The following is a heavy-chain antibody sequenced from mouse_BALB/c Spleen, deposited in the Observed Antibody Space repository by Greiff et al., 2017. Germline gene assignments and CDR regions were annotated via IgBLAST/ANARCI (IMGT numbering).Heavy chain of an antibody. D-gene: IGHD2-14*01. J-gene: IGHJ1*01. CDR1: GYTFTDYN. Sequence: EVKLMESGPELVKPGASVKIPCKASGYTFTDYNMDWVKQSHGKSLEWIGDINPNNGGTIYNQKFKGKATLTVDKSSSTAYMELRSLTSEDTAVYYCASEVRGYFDVWGAGTTVTVSS. CDR3: ASEVRGYFDV. V-gene: IGHV1-18*01. CDR2: INPNNGGT.